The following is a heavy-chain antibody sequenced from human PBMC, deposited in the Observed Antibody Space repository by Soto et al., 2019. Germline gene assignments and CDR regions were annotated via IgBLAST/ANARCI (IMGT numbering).Heavy chain of an antibody. Sequence: PSETLSLTCTVSGGSISSYYWSWIRQPPGKGLEWIGYIYYSGSTNYNPSLKSRVTISVDTSKNQFSLKLSSVTAADTAVYYCARSNKQQLPPDYWGQGTLVTVSS. V-gene: IGHV4-59*01. J-gene: IGHJ4*02. CDR1: GGSISSYY. D-gene: IGHD6-13*01. CDR3: ARSNKQQLPPDY. CDR2: IYYSGST.